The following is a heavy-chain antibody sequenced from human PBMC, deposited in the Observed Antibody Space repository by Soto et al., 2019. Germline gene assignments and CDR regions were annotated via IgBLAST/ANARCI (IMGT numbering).Heavy chain of an antibody. V-gene: IGHV1-18*04. Sequence: ASVKVSCKASGYTFTSYGISWVRQAPGQGLEWMGWISAYNGNTNYAQKLQGRVTMTTDTSTSTAYMELRSLRSDDTAVYYCARRRVVRGVMTYYYGMDVWGQGTTVTVSS. CDR2: ISAYNGNT. CDR1: GYTFTSYG. D-gene: IGHD3-10*01. J-gene: IGHJ6*02. CDR3: ARRRVVRGVMTYYYGMDV.